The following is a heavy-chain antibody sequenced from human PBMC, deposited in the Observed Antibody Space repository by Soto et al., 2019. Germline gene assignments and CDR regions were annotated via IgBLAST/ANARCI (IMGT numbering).Heavy chain of an antibody. J-gene: IGHJ4*02. CDR3: ARVFRVFCSSTSCHPGGLDY. CDR2: IYYSGST. CDR1: GGSISSGDYY. Sequence: QVQLQESGPGLVKPSQTLSLTCTVSGGSISSGDYYWSWIRQPPGKGLEWIGYIYYSGSTYYNPSLKSRGTISVDTSKNQFSLKLSSVTAADTAVYYCARVFRVFCSSTSCHPGGLDYWGQGTLVTVSS. D-gene: IGHD2-2*01. V-gene: IGHV4-30-4*01.